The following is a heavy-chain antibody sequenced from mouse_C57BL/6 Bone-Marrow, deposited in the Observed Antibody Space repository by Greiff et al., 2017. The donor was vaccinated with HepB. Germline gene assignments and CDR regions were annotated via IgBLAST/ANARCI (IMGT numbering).Heavy chain of an antibody. CDR2: IYPRSGNT. Sequence: QVQLQQSGAELARPGASVKLSCKASGYTFTSYGISWVKQRTGQGLEWIGEIYPRSGNTYYNEKFKGKATLTADKSSSTAYMELRSLTSEDSAVYFCARGTTVVATDWYFDVWGTGTTDTVSS. CDR3: ARGTTVVATDWYFDV. D-gene: IGHD1-1*01. V-gene: IGHV1-81*01. J-gene: IGHJ1*03. CDR1: GYTFTSYG.